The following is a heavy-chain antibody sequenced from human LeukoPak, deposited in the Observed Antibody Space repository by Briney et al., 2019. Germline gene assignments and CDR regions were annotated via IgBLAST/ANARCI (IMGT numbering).Heavy chain of an antibody. Sequence: SGPTLVKPIQTLTLTCTFSGFSLNTNAVAVGWVRQPPGQALEWLTFIYGNDDKRYSPPLASRLTITKDTSKNQVVLTMTDMDYVDTATYYCVHRTMVTSVDHWGQGTLVTVSS. V-gene: IGHV2-5*01. CDR3: VHRTMVTSVDH. D-gene: IGHD4-17*01. CDR1: GFSLNTNAVA. CDR2: IYGNDDK. J-gene: IGHJ4*02.